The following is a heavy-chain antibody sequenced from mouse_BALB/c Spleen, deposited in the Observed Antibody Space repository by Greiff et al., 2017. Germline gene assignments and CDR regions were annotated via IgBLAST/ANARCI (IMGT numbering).Heavy chain of an antibody. CDR2: IRLKSNNYAT. Sequence: DVKLVESGGGLVQPGGSMKLSCVASGFTFSNYWMNWVRQSPEKGLEWVAEIRLKSNNYATHYAESVKGRFTISRDDSKSSVYLQMNNLRAEDTGIYYCTPHRYDVEEGFDYWGQGTTLTVSS. D-gene: IGHD2-14*01. CDR1: GFTFSNYW. CDR3: TPHRYDVEEGFDY. V-gene: IGHV6-6*02. J-gene: IGHJ2*01.